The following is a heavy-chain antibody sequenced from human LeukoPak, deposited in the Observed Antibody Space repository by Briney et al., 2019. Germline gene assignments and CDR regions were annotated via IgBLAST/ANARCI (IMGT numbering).Heavy chain of an antibody. D-gene: IGHD3-10*01. CDR2: IRGSGGST. J-gene: IGHJ5*02. CDR3: AKNYYGSGTKGWFDP. V-gene: IGHV3-23*01. Sequence: GGSLRLSCAASGSTFSSCAMTWVRQAPGKGLEWVTTIRGSGGSTYYADSVKGRFTISRDNSKNTLYLQMNSLRAEDTAVYYCAKNYYGSGTKGWFDPWGQGTLVTVSS. CDR1: GSTFSSCA.